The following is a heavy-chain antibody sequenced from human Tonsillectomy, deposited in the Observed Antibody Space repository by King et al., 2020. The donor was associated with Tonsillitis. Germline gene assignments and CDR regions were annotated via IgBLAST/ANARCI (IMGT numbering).Heavy chain of an antibody. CDR3: AKDVPAAFFDY. Sequence: QLVQSGGGVVQPGGSLRLSCAASGFSFSNYGMHWVRQAPGKGLEWVAFIRSDGSIKYYADPVKGRFTISRDNSKNTQYLQINSPRPEDTAVYCCAKDVPAAFFDYWGQGTLVTVSS. J-gene: IGHJ4*02. CDR1: GFSFSNYG. CDR2: IRSDGSIK. V-gene: IGHV3-30*02. D-gene: IGHD3-10*02.